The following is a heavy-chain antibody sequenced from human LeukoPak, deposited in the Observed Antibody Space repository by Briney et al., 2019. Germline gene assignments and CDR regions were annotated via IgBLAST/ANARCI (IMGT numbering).Heavy chain of an antibody. Sequence: PSETLSLTSTVSGGSMSSYYWSWIRQPPGKGLEWIAYIYYSGSTNYNPSLKSRLTISVDTPKNQFSLKLSSVTAADTAVYYCARAAVAGIWFDSWGQGTLVTVSS. CDR2: IYYSGST. J-gene: IGHJ5*01. CDR1: GGSMSSYY. CDR3: ARAAVAGIWFDS. D-gene: IGHD6-19*01. V-gene: IGHV4-59*01.